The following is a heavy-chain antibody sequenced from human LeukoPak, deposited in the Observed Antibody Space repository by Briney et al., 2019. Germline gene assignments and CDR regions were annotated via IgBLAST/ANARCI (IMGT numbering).Heavy chain of an antibody. D-gene: IGHD6-13*01. CDR2: IYPGDSDT. J-gene: IGHJ4*02. CDR3: ARQGTYSTSRAFFDY. Sequence: GESLKISCKGSGYSFANYWIGWVRQMPGKGLEWMGIIYPGDSDTRYSPSLQGQVTISADKSISTAYLQWSSLKASDTAMYYCARQGTYSTSRAFFDYWGLGTLVTVSS. V-gene: IGHV5-51*01. CDR1: GYSFANYW.